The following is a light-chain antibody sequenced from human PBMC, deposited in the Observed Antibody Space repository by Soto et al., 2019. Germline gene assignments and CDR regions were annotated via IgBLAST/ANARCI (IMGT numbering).Light chain of an antibody. J-gene: IGKJ4*01. V-gene: IGKV1-12*01. CDR3: QQADSFPLT. CDR2: AAS. Sequence: DIQMTQSPSSVSASIGDRVTISCRASQSIYKWLVWYQQKPVKAPKLLIYAASSLQSGVPSRFSGSGYGTDFTLTISSLQPKDSATYYCQQADSFPLTFGGGTKVEI. CDR1: QSIYKW.